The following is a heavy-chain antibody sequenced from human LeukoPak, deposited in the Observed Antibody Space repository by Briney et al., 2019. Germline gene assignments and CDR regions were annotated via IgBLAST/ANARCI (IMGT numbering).Heavy chain of an antibody. CDR3: ARVACSGGSCYSVYYYGMDV. Sequence: GGSLRLSCAASGFTFSDYYMSWIRQAPGKGLEWVSYISSSGSTIYYADSVKGRFTISRDNAKNSLYLQMNSLRAEHTAVYYCARVACSGGSCYSVYYYGMDVWGQGTTVTVSS. CDR1: GFTFSDYY. V-gene: IGHV3-11*01. J-gene: IGHJ6*02. D-gene: IGHD2-15*01. CDR2: ISSSGSTI.